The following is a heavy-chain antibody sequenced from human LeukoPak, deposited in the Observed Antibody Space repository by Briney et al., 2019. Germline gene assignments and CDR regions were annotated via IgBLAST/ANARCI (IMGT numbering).Heavy chain of an antibody. CDR3: ARYSSSSDAFDI. J-gene: IGHJ3*02. CDR1: GFTFSSYS. Sequence: GGSLRLSCAASGFTFSSYSMNWVRQAPGKGLEWVSSISSSSSYIYYADSVKGRFTISRDNAKNSLYLQMNSLRAEDTAVYYCARYSSSSDAFDIWGQGTMVTVSS. CDR2: ISSSSSYI. V-gene: IGHV3-21*01. D-gene: IGHD2-15*01.